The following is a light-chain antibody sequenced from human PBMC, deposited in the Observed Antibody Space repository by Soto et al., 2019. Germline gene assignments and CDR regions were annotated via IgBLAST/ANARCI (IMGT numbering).Light chain of an antibody. Sequence: QSVLTQPASVSGSPGQSITISCTGTSSDVGSYNLVSWYQQHPGKAPKLMIYEDNKRPSGVSNRFSGSKSGNTASLTISGLQSDDEADYYCCSYAGNSVYVFGTGTKLTVL. V-gene: IGLV2-23*01. CDR1: SSDVGSYNL. CDR3: CSYAGNSVYV. CDR2: EDN. J-gene: IGLJ1*01.